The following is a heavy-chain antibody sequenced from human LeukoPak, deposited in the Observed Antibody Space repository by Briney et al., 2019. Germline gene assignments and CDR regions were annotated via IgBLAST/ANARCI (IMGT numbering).Heavy chain of an antibody. CDR2: IYYSGST. CDR1: GGSISNYY. Sequence: SETLSLTCTVSGGSISNYYWSWIRQPPGKGLEWIGYIYYSGSTNYNPSLKSRVTISVDTSKNQFSLKLSSVTAADTAVYYCARDLEDGDYFDYWGQGTLVTVSS. J-gene: IGHJ4*02. D-gene: IGHD4-17*01. CDR3: ARDLEDGDYFDY. V-gene: IGHV4-59*01.